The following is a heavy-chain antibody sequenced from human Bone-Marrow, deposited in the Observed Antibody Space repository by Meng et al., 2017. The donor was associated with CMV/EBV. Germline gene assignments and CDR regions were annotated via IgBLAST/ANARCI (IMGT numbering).Heavy chain of an antibody. CDR2: IYYSGST. Sequence: CTVTGGSNSSGDYYWSWIRQTPGKGLEWIGYIYYSGSTYYNPSLKSRVTISVDTSKNQFSLKLSSVTAADTAVYYCARGITMIVVGPWGQGTLVTVSS. D-gene: IGHD3-22*01. J-gene: IGHJ4*02. V-gene: IGHV4-30-4*01. CDR3: ARGITMIVVGP. CDR1: GGSNSSGDYY.